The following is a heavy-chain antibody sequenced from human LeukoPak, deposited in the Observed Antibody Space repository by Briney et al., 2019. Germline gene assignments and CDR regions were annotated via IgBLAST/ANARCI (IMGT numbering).Heavy chain of an antibody. CDR1: GGTFSSYA. CDR2: IIPILGIA. Sequence: SVKVSCKASGGTFSSYAISWVRQAPGQGLEWMGRIIPILGIANYAQKFQGRVTITADKSTSTAYMELSSLRSEDTAVYYCASATTLPHYYYGIDVWGQGTTVTVSS. CDR3: ASATTLPHYYYGIDV. D-gene: IGHD2/OR15-2a*01. V-gene: IGHV1-69*04. J-gene: IGHJ6*02.